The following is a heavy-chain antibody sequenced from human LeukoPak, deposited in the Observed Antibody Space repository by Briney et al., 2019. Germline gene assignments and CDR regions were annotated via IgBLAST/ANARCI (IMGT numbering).Heavy chain of an antibody. V-gene: IGHV4-34*01. CDR1: GGSFSGYY. J-gene: IGHJ4*02. Sequence: KPSETLSLTCAVYGGSFSGYYWSWIRLPPGKGLEWIGEINHSGSTNYNPSLKSRVTISVDTSKNQFSLKLSSVTAADTAVYYCARATGYYDFWSGYFRAGGYFDYWGQGTLVTVSS. CDR3: ARATGYYDFWSGYFRAGGYFDY. D-gene: IGHD3-3*01. CDR2: INHSGST.